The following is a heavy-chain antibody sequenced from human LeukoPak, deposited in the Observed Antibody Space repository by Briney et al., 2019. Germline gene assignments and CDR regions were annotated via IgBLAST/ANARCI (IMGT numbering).Heavy chain of an antibody. CDR2: IRSKAYGGTT. Sequence: GGSLRLSCTASGFTFGDYAMSWFRQAPGKGLEWVGFIRSKAYGGTTEYAASVKGGFTISRDDSKSIAYLQMNSLKTEDTAVYYCGFSHYYDSSALYYFDYWGQGTLVTVSS. V-gene: IGHV3-49*03. J-gene: IGHJ4*02. CDR3: GFSHYYDSSALYYFDY. D-gene: IGHD3-22*01. CDR1: GFTFGDYA.